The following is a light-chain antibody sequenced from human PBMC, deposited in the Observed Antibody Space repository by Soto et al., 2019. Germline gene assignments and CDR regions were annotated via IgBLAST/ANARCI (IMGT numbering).Light chain of an antibody. J-gene: IGKJ1*01. CDR3: QQYHNYPRT. CDR2: DAS. CDR1: RVFGTC. V-gene: IGKV1-5*02. Sequence: DSQMPQSPPPLSASVGDGFTFLCRPGRVFGTCLAWYQHKPGKAPKFLIYDASTVESGVPSRFSGSGSGTEFTLTISDLQPDDFATYYCQQYHNYPRTFGQGTRVEIK.